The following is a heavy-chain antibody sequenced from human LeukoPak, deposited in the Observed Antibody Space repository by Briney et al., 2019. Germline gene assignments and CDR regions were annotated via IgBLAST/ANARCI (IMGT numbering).Heavy chain of an antibody. CDR3: AKDKKQWQSDY. J-gene: IGHJ4*02. V-gene: IGHV3-23*01. Sequence: GGSLRLSCAASGFTFSSYGMSWVRQAPGKGLEWVSTISGSGGSTYYADSVKGRFTISRDNSKNTLCLQMNSLRAEDTAVYYCAKDKKQWQSDYWGQGTLVTVSS. CDR2: ISGSGGST. CDR1: GFTFSSYG. D-gene: IGHD6-19*01.